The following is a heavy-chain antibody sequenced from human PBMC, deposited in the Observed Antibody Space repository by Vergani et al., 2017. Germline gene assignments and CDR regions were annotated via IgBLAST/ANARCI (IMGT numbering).Heavy chain of an antibody. CDR3: ARDNKQPRPRAFEL. V-gene: IGHV4-61*02. Sequence: QVQLQESGPGLVKPSQTLSLTCTVSGASINNDFYSWHWIRQPAGKGLEWIGRIYVSGITDYNSSLQSRVSMSVDTSKNQFSLTLTSVTAAATAVYSCARDNKQPRPRAFELWGQGTMVTVSS. J-gene: IGHJ3*01. CDR2: IYVSGIT. CDR1: GASINNDFYS. D-gene: IGHD2/OR15-2a*01.